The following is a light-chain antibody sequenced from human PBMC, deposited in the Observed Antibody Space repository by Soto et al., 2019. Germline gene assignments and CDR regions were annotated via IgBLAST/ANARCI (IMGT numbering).Light chain of an antibody. Sequence: ENVLTQSPGTVSLSPGETATLSCRASQNVGGGYVAWYQQKPGQAPRLLISGASSRATGIPDRFRGSGSGTDFTLTISRLEPEDSAMYYCQQYGGSPLVTFGGGTKIEIK. CDR1: QNVGGGY. CDR2: GAS. J-gene: IGKJ4*01. V-gene: IGKV3-20*01. CDR3: QQYGGSPLVT.